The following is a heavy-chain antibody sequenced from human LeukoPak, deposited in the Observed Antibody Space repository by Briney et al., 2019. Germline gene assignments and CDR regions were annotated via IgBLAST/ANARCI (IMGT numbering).Heavy chain of an antibody. CDR2: ISAYNGNT. D-gene: IGHD3-3*01. CDR1: GYTFTSYG. CDR3: ARDGATIFGVVIRGHY. V-gene: IGHV1-18*01. J-gene: IGHJ4*02. Sequence: ASVKVSCTASGYTFTSYGISWVRQAPGQGLEWMGWISAYNGNTNYAQKLQGRVTMTTDTSTSTAYMELRSLRSDDTAVYYCARDGATIFGVVIRGHYWGQGTLVTVSS.